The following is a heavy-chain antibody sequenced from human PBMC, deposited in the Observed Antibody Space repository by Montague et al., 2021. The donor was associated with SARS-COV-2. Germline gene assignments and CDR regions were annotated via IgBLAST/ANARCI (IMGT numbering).Heavy chain of an antibody. D-gene: IGHD2-15*01. J-gene: IGHJ4*02. CDR2: IYYSGST. CDR1: GGSINSSSYY. CDR3: ARVISRQNNIVVVGLYYFDY. Sequence: SETLSLTCTVSGGSINSSSYYWGWIRQPPGKGLEWIGSIYYSGSTYYNPSLKSRVTISVDTSKDQFSLKLSSVTAADTAVYYCARVISRQNNIVVVGLYYFDYWGQGTLVTVSS. V-gene: IGHV4-39*07.